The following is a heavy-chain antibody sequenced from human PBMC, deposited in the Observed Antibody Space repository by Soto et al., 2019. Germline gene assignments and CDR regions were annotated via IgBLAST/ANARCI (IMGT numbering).Heavy chain of an antibody. J-gene: IGHJ5*02. CDR2: IYYSGST. V-gene: IGHV4-31*03. D-gene: IGHD3-3*01. CDR1: GGSISSGGYY. Sequence: SETLSLTCTVSGGSISSGGYYWSWIRQHPGKGLEWIGYIYYSGSTYYNPSLKSRVTISVDTSKNQFSLKLSSVTAADTAVYYCARVGFLEWLSHANWFDPWGQGTLVTVSS. CDR3: ARVGFLEWLSHANWFDP.